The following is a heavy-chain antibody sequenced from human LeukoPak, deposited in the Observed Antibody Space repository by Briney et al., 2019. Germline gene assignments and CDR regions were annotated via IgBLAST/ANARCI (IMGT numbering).Heavy chain of an antibody. D-gene: IGHD6-19*01. V-gene: IGHV3-30*02. Sequence: PGGSLRLSCAASGFSLSDYYMHWVRQAPGKGLEWVTFTSSDGSNQNYADSVKGRFTVSRDNSKNTLYLHMNILRPEDTAVYYCAKDRSGTWSFDSWGQGTLVIVSS. J-gene: IGHJ4*02. CDR3: AKDRSGTWSFDS. CDR2: TSSDGSNQ. CDR1: GFSLSDYY.